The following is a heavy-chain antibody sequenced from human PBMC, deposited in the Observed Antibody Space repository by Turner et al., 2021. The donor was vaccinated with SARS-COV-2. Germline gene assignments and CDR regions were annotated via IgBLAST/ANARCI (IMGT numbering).Heavy chain of an antibody. V-gene: IGHV1-69*06. CDR3: ASSIVGATPLDY. J-gene: IGHJ4*02. CDR1: GGTFSSYA. CDR2: IIPIFGTA. Sequence: QVQLVQSGAEVKKPGSSVKVSCKASGGTFSSYATSWVRQAPGQGLEWRGGIIPIFGTANYAQKFQGRVTITADKSTSTAYMELSSLRSEDTAVYYCASSIVGATPLDYWGQGTLVTVSS. D-gene: IGHD1-26*01.